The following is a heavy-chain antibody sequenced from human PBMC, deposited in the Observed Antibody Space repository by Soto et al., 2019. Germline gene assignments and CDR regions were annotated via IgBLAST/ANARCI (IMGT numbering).Heavy chain of an antibody. D-gene: IGHD1-26*01. CDR1: GYTFTSYG. CDR3: ARAGGDSFDY. CDR2: ISAYNGNT. Sequence: QVQLVQSGAEVKKPGASVKVSCKASGYTFTSYGISWVRQAPGQGLEWMGWISAYNGNTNYAQKLQGRVTMTTDTPTGQAYRGWGRLRSDDTAVYYCARAGGDSFDYWGGGTLVPVSS. V-gene: IGHV1-18*01. J-gene: IGHJ4*02.